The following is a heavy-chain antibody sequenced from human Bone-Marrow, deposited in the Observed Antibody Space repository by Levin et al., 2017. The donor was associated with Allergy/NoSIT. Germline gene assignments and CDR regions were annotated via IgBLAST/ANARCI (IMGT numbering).Heavy chain of an antibody. J-gene: IGHJ4*02. CDR3: TRSNWGPEY. CDR2: IRCSSSTL. D-gene: IGHD7-27*01. V-gene: IGHV3-11*01. Sequence: GESLKISCAASGFTFNDYYMSWLRQAPGKGLEWVSHIRCSSSTLYYANSVKGRFTISRDNAKNSLYLQMNSLRAEDTAVYYCTRSNWGPEYWGPGPLVTVSS. CDR1: GFTFNDYY.